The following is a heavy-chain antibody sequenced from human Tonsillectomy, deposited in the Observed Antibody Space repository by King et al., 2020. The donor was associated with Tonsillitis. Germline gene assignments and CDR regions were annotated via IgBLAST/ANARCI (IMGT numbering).Heavy chain of an antibody. Sequence: VQLVESGGGLVKPGGSLRLSCAASGFTFSDYYMSWIRQAPGKGLEWVSYISSSGSTIYYADSVKGRSTISRDNAKNSLYLQMNSLRAEDTAVYYCARGRFCSSTSCYTRFLVNYWGQGTLVTVSS. J-gene: IGHJ4*02. CDR1: GFTFSDYY. CDR2: ISSSGSTI. D-gene: IGHD2-2*02. V-gene: IGHV3-11*01. CDR3: ARGRFCSSTSCYTRFLVNY.